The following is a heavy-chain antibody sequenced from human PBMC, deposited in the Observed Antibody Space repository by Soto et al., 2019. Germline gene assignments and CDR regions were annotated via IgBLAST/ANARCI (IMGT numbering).Heavy chain of an antibody. CDR2: IYYSGST. D-gene: IGHD6-19*01. J-gene: IGHJ4*02. Sequence: SETLSLTCTVSGGSISSYYWSWIRQPPGKGLEWIGYIYYSGSTNYNPSLKSRVTISVDTSKNQFSLKLSSVTAADTAVYYCARGAQWLVPYYFDYWGQGTLVTVPQ. CDR3: ARGAQWLVPYYFDY. V-gene: IGHV4-59*01. CDR1: GGSISSYY.